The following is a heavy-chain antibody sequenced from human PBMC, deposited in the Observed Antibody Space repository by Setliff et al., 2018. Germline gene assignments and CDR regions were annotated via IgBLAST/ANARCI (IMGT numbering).Heavy chain of an antibody. V-gene: IGHV4-59*08. D-gene: IGHD3-9*01. CDR2: IHNNGRI. CDR1: GASITSYY. CDR3: ARHALPFDSAWDV. J-gene: IGHJ6*04. Sequence: PSETLSLTCSVSGASITSYYWSWIRQPPGKGLEWIAYIHNNGRIKYNPALKSRVTISLDTSKNQFSLNLNSATAADTAVYYCARHALPFDSAWDVWGKGNPGHRLL.